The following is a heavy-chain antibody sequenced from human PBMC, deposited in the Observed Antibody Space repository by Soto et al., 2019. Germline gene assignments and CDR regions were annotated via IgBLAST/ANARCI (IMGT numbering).Heavy chain of an antibody. CDR2: ISYDGSNK. D-gene: IGHD3-3*01. J-gene: IGHJ4*02. V-gene: IGHV3-30*18. CDR1: GFTFSSYG. CDR3: EKDGGGWAGLRFLEWLYSSLQEYYFDY. Sequence: GGSLRLSCAASGFTFSSYGMHWVRQAPGKGLEWVAVISYDGSNKYYADSVKGRFTISRDNSKNTLYLQMNSLRAEDTDVYYCEKDGGGWAGLRFLEWLYSSLQEYYFDYWGQGNLVTVSS.